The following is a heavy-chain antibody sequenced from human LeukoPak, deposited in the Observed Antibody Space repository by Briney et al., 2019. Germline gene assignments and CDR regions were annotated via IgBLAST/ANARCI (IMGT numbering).Heavy chain of an antibody. D-gene: IGHD2-21*01. CDR2: IYSGGST. CDR3: ACHIYYYYMDV. J-gene: IGHJ6*03. CDR1: GFTVSSNY. V-gene: IGHV3-66*02. Sequence: GGSLRLSCAASGFTVSSNYMSWVRQAPGKGLEWVSVIYSGGSTYYADSVKGRFTISRDNSKNTLYLQMHSLRAEDTAVYYCACHIYYYYMDVWGKGTPVTVSS.